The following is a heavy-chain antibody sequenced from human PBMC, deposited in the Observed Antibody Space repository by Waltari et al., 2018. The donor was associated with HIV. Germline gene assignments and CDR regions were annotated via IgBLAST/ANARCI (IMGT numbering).Heavy chain of an antibody. J-gene: IGHJ3*02. CDR2: IGTAGDT. V-gene: IGHV3-13*01. D-gene: IGHD3-22*01. CDR1: GFTFSSYD. Sequence: EVQLVESGGGLAQPGGSLRLSCAASGFTFSSYDMHWVRQATGKGLEWVSAIGTAGDTYYPGSVKGRFTISRENAKNSLYLQMNSLRAGDTAVYYCARRGYYYDSSGYSLIGAFDIWGQGTMVTVSS. CDR3: ARRGYYYDSSGYSLIGAFDI.